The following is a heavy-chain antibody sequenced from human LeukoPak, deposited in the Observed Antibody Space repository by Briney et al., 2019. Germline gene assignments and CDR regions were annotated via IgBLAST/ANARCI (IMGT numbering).Heavy chain of an antibody. D-gene: IGHD3-3*01. CDR2: ISWNSGSI. Sequence: GGSLRLSCAASGFTFDDYATHWVRQAPGKGLEWVSGISWNSGSIGYADSVKGRFTISRDNAKSSLYLQMNSLRAEDTALYYCAKSGRAKYYDFWSGSSGLAFDYWGQGTLVTVSS. V-gene: IGHV3-9*01. J-gene: IGHJ4*02. CDR1: GFTFDDYA. CDR3: AKSGRAKYYDFWSGSSGLAFDY.